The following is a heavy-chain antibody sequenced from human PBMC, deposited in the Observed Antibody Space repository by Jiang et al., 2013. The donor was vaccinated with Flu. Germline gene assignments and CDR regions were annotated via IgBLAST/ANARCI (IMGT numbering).Heavy chain of an antibody. D-gene: IGHD6-13*01. J-gene: IGHJ4*02. CDR2: IYPSDSDT. CDR3: ATSVYYSSSWSI. Sequence: SLKISCKGSGYSFTKLLDRLGVRQMPGKGLEWMGIIYPSDSDTRYSPSFQGQVTISADRSSTTAYLQWSSLKASDTALYYCATSVYYSSSWSIWGQGTLVTVSS. V-gene: IGHV5-51*01. CDR1: GYSFTKLL.